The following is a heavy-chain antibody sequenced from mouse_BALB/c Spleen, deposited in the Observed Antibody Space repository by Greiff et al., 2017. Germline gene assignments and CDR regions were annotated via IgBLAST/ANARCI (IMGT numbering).Heavy chain of an antibody. CDR1: GFSLTSYG. CDR2: IWAGGST. V-gene: IGHV2-9*02. J-gene: IGHJ2*01. CDR3: ARDGYYVKGDY. Sequence: QVQLKESGPGLVAPSQSLSITCTVSGFSLTSYGVHWVRQPPGKGLEWLGVIWAGGSTNYNSALMSRLSISKDNSKSQVFLKMNSRQTDDTAMYYCARDGYYVKGDYWGQGTTLTVSS. D-gene: IGHD2-3*01.